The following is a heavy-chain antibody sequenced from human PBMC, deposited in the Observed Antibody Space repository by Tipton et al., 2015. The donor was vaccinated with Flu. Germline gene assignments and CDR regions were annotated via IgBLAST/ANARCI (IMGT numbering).Heavy chain of an antibody. J-gene: IGHJ4*02. CDR1: GFTFSGSA. CDR2: IRSKANSYAT. CDR3: TRLYSTESDY. Sequence: SLRLSCAAPGFTFSGSAMHWVRQASGKGLEWVGRIRSKANSYATAYAASVKGRFTISRDDSKNTAYLQMNSLKTEDTAVYYCTRLYSTESDYWGQGTLVTVSS. D-gene: IGHD6-13*01. V-gene: IGHV3-73*01.